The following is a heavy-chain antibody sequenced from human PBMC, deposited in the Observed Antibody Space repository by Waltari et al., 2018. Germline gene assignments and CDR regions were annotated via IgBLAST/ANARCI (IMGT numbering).Heavy chain of an antibody. J-gene: IGHJ4*02. CDR2: INSDGTIT. V-gene: IGHV3-74*01. Sequence: EVRLVESGEGLVQPGGSLRLSCAASGFTLRGYWMHWVRQAPGKGLVWVSRINSDGTITTYADSVKGRFTISRDNAKNTLYLQMNSLRAEDTAVYYCARGMGDYWGQGTLVTVSS. CDR1: GFTLRGYW. CDR3: ARGMGDY. D-gene: IGHD3-16*01.